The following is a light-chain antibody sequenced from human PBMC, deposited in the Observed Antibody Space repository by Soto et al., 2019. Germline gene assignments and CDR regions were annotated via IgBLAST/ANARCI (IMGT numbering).Light chain of an antibody. CDR2: ETY. CDR3: QHRSSGPLVT. V-gene: IGKV3-11*01. J-gene: IGKJ3*01. Sequence: DIVLTQSPATLSLSPGERATLSCRASQSVRGYLAWYQHKPGQPPRLLIYETYNRATGTPARFSGSGYGTDFTLTISSLEPEDFAVYYCQHRSSGPLVTFGPGTRVDIK. CDR1: QSVRGY.